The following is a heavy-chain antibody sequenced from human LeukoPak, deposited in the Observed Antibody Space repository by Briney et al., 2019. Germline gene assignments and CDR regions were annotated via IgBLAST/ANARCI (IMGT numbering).Heavy chain of an antibody. CDR3: ARDNTVTHDGWFDP. D-gene: IGHD4-11*01. CDR1: GGSFSGYY. CDR2: INHSGST. V-gene: IGHV4-34*01. J-gene: IGHJ5*02. Sequence: KPSETLSLTCAVYGGSFSGYYWSWIRQPPGKGLEWIGEINHSGSTNYNPSLKSRVTISVDTSKNQFSLKLSSVTAADTAVYYCARDNTVTHDGWFDPWGQGTLVTVSS.